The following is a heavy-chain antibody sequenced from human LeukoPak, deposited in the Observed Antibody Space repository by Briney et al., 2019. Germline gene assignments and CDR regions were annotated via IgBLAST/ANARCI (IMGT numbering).Heavy chain of an antibody. J-gene: IGHJ3*02. CDR1: GGSISSDSYY. CDR2: FYTSGST. Sequence: PSETLSLTCTVSGGSISSDSYYWSWIRQPAGKGLEYIGRFYTSGSTYYNPSLKSRVTISLDTSKNLLSLRLSSVTAADTPVYYCASASLYRGNSRAFDIWGQGTMVTVSS. V-gene: IGHV4-61*02. CDR3: ASASLYRGNSRAFDI. D-gene: IGHD4-23*01.